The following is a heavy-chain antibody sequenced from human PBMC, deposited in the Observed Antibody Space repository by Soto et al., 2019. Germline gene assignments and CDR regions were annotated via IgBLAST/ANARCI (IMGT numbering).Heavy chain of an antibody. D-gene: IGHD4-4*01. J-gene: IGHJ4*02. CDR2: INPSGGST. V-gene: IGHV1-46*01. CDR3: ARYDYNGYYFDY. CDR1: GYTFSTYY. Sequence: QVQLVQSGAEVKKPGASVKVSCKASGYTFSTYYMHWVRQAPGQGYEWMGIINPSGGSTTYAQKFPARVTMTSDTSTTTVYMELSSLKSEDTAVYYCARYDYNGYYFDYWGQGTLVTVSS.